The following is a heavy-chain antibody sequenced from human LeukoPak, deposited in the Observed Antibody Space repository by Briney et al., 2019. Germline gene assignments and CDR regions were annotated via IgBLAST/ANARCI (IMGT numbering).Heavy chain of an antibody. CDR2: FNPGGGGT. D-gene: IGHD5-24*01. Sequence: ASVKVSCKTSGYTFTSYYIHWVRQAPGQGFERVGIFNPGGGGTTYAQKFQGRVTMTRDTSTSTVDMELRSLTSEDTAVYYCARRDQDGLFDYWGQGTLVTVSS. CDR1: GYTFTSYY. V-gene: IGHV1-46*01. CDR3: ARRDQDGLFDY. J-gene: IGHJ4*02.